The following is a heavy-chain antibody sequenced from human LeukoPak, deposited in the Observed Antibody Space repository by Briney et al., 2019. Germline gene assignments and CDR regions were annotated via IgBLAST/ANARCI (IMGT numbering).Heavy chain of an antibody. J-gene: IGHJ4*02. CDR2: IYYSGVT. Sequence: SETLSLTCTVSGGSISSSSYHWDWIRQPPGKGLEWVGSIYYSGVTYYNPSLKSRVTISVDTSRNQFSLKLSSVTAADTAVYYCARLGGGYSYGYRYSFDYWGQGTLVTVSS. V-gene: IGHV4-39*01. CDR1: GGSISSSSYH. D-gene: IGHD5-18*01. CDR3: ARLGGGYSYGYRYSFDY.